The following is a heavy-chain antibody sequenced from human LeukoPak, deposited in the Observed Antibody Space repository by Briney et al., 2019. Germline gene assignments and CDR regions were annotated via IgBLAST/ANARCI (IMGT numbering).Heavy chain of an antibody. Sequence: GGSLRLSCAASGFTFSTYGMSWVRQARGKGLEWVASINQDGSEKNYVDSVKGRFTISRDNARNSLSLQMNSLRAEDTAVYYCARDRHSRIFSSSSLHYGMDVWGQGTTVTVSS. CDR3: ARDRHSRIFSSSSLHYGMDV. D-gene: IGHD6-13*01. J-gene: IGHJ6*02. V-gene: IGHV3-7*01. CDR1: GFTFSTYG. CDR2: INQDGSEK.